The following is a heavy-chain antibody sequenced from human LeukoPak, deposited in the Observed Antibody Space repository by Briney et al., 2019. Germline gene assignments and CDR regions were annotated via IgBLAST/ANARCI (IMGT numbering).Heavy chain of an antibody. V-gene: IGHV4-59*08. Sequence: SETLSLTCTVSGGSISSYYWSWIRQPPGKGLEWIGYIYYSGSTNYNPSLKSRVTISVDTSKNQFSLKLSSVTAADTAVYYCARSDYGDYYIDYWGQGTLVTVST. D-gene: IGHD4-17*01. J-gene: IGHJ4*02. CDR3: ARSDYGDYYIDY. CDR2: IYYSGST. CDR1: GGSISSYY.